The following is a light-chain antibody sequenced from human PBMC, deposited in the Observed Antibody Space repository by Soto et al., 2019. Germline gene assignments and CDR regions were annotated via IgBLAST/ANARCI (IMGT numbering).Light chain of an antibody. CDR1: QSVSSN. V-gene: IGKV3-15*01. J-gene: IGKJ2*01. CDR2: GAS. Sequence: DTVMTQSPATLSVSPGERATLSCRASQSVSSNLAWYQQKPGQAPRLLIYGASTRATGIPDRFSGSGSGTEFTLTISSLQSEDFAFYYCQQYNNWPPYTFGQGTKLEIK. CDR3: QQYNNWPPYT.